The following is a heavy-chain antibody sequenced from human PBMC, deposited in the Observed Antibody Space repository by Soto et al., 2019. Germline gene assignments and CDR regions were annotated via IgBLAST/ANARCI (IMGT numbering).Heavy chain of an antibody. CDR3: ARRGMSKIGFDT. CDR2: FNPSGDAT. D-gene: IGHD3-10*01. Sequence: QVQLVQSGAEVKKPGTSVKVSCKASGYIFSNHYMHWVRQAPGQGLEWMGVFNPSGDATHYAQSFQGRVSVTRYTSTSTVYMELSTLTSEDTAVYYCARRGMSKIGFDTWGQGTMVTVSS. J-gene: IGHJ3*02. V-gene: IGHV1-46*01. CDR1: GYIFSNHY.